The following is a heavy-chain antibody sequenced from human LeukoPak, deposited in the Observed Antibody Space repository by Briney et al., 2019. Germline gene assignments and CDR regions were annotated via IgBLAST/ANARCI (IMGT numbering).Heavy chain of an antibody. CDR2: IGTDGGGT. D-gene: IGHD6-25*01. V-gene: IGHV3-64D*09. CDR1: GFTFSSYA. CDR3: VKAIPAAWGAFDI. J-gene: IGHJ3*02. Sequence: GGSLRLSCAASGFTFSSYAMSWVRQAPGKGLEYVSAIGTDGGGTYYADSVKGRFTISRDNSKNTLYLQMSSLRAEDTAVYYCVKAIPAAWGAFDIWGQGTMVIVSS.